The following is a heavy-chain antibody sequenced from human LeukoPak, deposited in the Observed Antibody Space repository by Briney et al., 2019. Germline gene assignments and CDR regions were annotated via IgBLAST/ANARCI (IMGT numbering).Heavy chain of an antibody. V-gene: IGHV1-24*01. CDR2: FDPEDGET. CDR1: GYTLTELS. Sequence: GASVKVSCKVSGYTLTELSMHWVRQAPGKGLEWMGRFDPEDGETIYAQKFRGRVTMTEDTSTNTAYMELSSLRSEDTAVYYRATQQLVRFVLRFQHWGQGTLVTVSS. J-gene: IGHJ1*01. CDR3: ATQQLVRFVLRFQH. D-gene: IGHD6-13*01.